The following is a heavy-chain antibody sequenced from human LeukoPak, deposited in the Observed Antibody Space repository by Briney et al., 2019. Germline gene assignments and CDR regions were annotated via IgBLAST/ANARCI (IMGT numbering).Heavy chain of an antibody. D-gene: IGHD4-17*01. V-gene: IGHV4-59*01. CDR1: GDSISSYY. J-gene: IGHJ4*02. Sequence: SETLSLTCTVSGDSISSYYWSWVRQPPGKGLEFIGHVHYSGTTNYNPSLRSRVTISIDTSKKHFFLKLKSVTAADTAVYYCATGYGDFRVEGRYFYSWGQGTLVTVSS. CDR2: VHYSGTT. CDR3: ATGYGDFRVEGRYFYS.